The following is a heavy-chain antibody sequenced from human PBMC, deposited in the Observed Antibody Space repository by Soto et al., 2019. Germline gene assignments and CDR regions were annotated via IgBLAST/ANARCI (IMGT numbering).Heavy chain of an antibody. CDR3: ARGIATGQLDP. J-gene: IGHJ5*02. D-gene: IGHD2-15*01. V-gene: IGHV1-3*01. CDR2: INPDNGNT. Sequence: ASVKVSCKASGYTFTRYTMNWVRQAPGQRLEWIGWINPDNGNTKSSQKFQDRVIITRDTSASTAYMDLSSLRSEDTAVYYCARGIATGQLDPWGQGTLVTVSS. CDR1: GYTFTRYT.